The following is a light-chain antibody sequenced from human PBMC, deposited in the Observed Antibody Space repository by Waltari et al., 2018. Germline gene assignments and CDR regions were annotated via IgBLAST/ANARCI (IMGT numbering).Light chain of an antibody. CDR2: EAS. J-gene: IGKJ1*01. V-gene: IGKV3-20*01. CDR3: QKYGTRPAT. CDR1: QSVSRP. Sequence: EIVLTQSPGTLSLSPGERATLSCRASQSVSRPLAWYQQKPGQAPRLLIYEASSRATGIPDRFSGSGSGTDFSLTISRLEPEDFAVYYCQKYGTRPATFGQGTKVEVK.